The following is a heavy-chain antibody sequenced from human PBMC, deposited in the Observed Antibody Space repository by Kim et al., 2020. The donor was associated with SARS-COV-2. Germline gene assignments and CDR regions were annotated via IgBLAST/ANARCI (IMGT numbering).Heavy chain of an antibody. J-gene: IGHJ5*02. V-gene: IGHV4-31*02. Sequence: LKSRVTISVDTPKNQFSLNLSSVTAADTAVYYCARVVLFGSGTYYKNWFDPWGQGTLVTVSS. CDR3: ARVVLFGSGTYYKNWFDP. D-gene: IGHD3-10*01.